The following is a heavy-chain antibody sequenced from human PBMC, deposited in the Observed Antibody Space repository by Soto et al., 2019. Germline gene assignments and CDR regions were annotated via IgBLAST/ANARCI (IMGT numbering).Heavy chain of an antibody. Sequence: ASVKVSCKASGGTFSSYAISWVRQALGQGLEWMGGIIPIFGTAIYAQKFQGRVTMTEDTSTDTAYMELSSQRSEDTAVYYCATAANSDSHNWFDPWGQGTLVTVS. J-gene: IGHJ5*02. CDR1: GGTFSSYA. CDR3: ATAANSDSHNWFDP. V-gene: IGHV1-69*06. CDR2: IIPIFGTA. D-gene: IGHD3-3*01.